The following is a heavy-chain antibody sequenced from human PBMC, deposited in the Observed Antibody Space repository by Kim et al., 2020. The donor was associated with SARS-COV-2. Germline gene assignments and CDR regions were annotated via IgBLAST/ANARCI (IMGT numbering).Heavy chain of an antibody. J-gene: IGHJ6*02. CDR3: AKDPKRSASGRLAYGMDV. D-gene: IGHD3-10*01. CDR2: ISYDGSNK. Sequence: GGSLRLSCAASGFTFSTYGMHWVRQAPGKGLEWVAVISYDGSNKYYADSVKGRFTISRDNSKNTLYLQMNSLRAEDTTVYYCAKDPKRSASGRLAYGMDVWRQGTTVTVSS. V-gene: IGHV3-30*18. CDR1: GFTFSTYG.